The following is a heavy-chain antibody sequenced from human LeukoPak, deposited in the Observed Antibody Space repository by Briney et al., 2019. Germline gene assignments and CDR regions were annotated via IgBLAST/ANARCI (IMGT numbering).Heavy chain of an antibody. CDR2: IKAGNGDT. Sequence: ASVKVSCKASGYIFTKYVVHWVRQAPGQRPEWMGWIKAGNGDTKYSQNFQDRLTITRDTSASTVYMKLSSLTSEDTALYYCARDDCGDTCYPGGYWGQETLFPVS. D-gene: IGHD2-21*01. CDR3: ARDDCGDTCYPGGY. J-gene: IGHJ4*02. CDR1: GYIFTKYV. V-gene: IGHV1-3*01.